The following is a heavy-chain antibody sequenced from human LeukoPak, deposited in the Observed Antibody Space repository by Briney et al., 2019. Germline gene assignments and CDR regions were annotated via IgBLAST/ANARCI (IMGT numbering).Heavy chain of an antibody. V-gene: IGHV3-20*04. CDR1: GFTFDDYG. CDR3: AMGTTGTTAFDI. Sequence: GGSLRLSCAASGFTFDDYGMSWVRQAPGKGLEWVSGINWNGGSTGYADSVKGRFTISRDNAKNSLYLQMNSLRAEDTALYYCAMGTTGTTAFDIWGQGTMVTVSS. D-gene: IGHD1-1*01. J-gene: IGHJ3*02. CDR2: INWNGGST.